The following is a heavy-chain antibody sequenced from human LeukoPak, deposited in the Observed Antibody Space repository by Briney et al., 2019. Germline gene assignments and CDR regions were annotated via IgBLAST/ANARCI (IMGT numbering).Heavy chain of an antibody. D-gene: IGHD3-22*01. CDR3: AGTNYYDSSGYHLRY. CDR2: INAGNSHT. V-gene: IGHV1-3*01. CDR1: GYTFTNYA. Sequence: ASVKVSCKASGYTFTNYAIHWVRQAPGQRLEWMGWINAGNSHTKYSQEFQGRVTITRGTSASTAYMELSSLRSEDTAVYYCAGTNYYDSSGYHLRYWGQGTLVTVSS. J-gene: IGHJ4*02.